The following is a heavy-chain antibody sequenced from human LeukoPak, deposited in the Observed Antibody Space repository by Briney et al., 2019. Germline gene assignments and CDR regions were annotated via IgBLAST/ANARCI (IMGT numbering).Heavy chain of an antibody. D-gene: IGHD1-1*01. J-gene: IGHJ4*02. CDR2: TYYRSKWFN. CDR1: GDSVSSNSAA. Sequence: SQTLSLTCAISGDSVSSNSAAWNWIRQSPSRGLEWLGWTYYRSKWFNDYAISVKSRITINPDTSKNQFSLQLNSVTPEDTAVYYCARVKTKSAPRVFDSWGQGTLVTVSS. V-gene: IGHV6-1*01. CDR3: ARVKTKSAPRVFDS.